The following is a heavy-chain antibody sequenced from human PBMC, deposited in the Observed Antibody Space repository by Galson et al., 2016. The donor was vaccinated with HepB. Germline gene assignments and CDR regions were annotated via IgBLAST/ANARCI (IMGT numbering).Heavy chain of an antibody. V-gene: IGHV1-18*01. CDR2: ISGYNGYT. J-gene: IGHJ4*02. D-gene: IGHD2-8*01. Sequence: SVKVSCKASGYNFGSSGISWVRQAPGQGLECMGWISGYNGYTDYAQKFQGRVTMTTDTSTNTAYLELRSLRSDDTAIYYCARFKYGLNVFDYWGQGTLVTVSS. CDR1: GYNFGSSG. CDR3: ARFKYGLNVFDY.